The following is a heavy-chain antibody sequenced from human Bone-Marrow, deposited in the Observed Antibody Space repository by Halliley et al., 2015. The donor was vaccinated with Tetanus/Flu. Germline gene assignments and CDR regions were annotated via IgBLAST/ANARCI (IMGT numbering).Heavy chain of an antibody. D-gene: IGHD6-19*01. CDR2: IIALFGIP. Sequence: QMQLVQSGAEVKKPGSSVKVSCKASGGTFSSFVISWVRQAPGQGLEWMGGIIALFGIPSYAQGFQGRVMITADESTSTAYMELSSLRSEDTAVYYCAGSSGYISGWDDYNAMDVWGQGTTVTVSS. J-gene: IGHJ6*02. CDR1: GGTFSSFV. CDR3: AGSSGYISGWDDYNAMDV. V-gene: IGHV1-69*01.